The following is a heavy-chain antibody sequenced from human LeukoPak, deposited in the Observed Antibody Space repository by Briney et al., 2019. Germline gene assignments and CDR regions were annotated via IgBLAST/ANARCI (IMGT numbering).Heavy chain of an antibody. V-gene: IGHV3-21*01. CDR3: ARGRLSSGWFDY. J-gene: IGHJ4*02. CDR1: GFTFSSYT. CDR2: VSSDSSFR. Sequence: GGSLRLSCAASGFTFSSYTMNWVRQAPGKGLEWVSSVSSDSSFRYYADSVKGRFTVSRDNAKSSLYLQMNSLRAEDTAVYYCARGRLSSGWFDYWGQGTLVTVSS. D-gene: IGHD6-19*01.